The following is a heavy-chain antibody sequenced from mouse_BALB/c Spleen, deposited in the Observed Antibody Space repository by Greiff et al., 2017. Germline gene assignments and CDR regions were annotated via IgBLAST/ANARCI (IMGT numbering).Heavy chain of an antibody. J-gene: IGHJ4*01. CDR2: INPYNGAT. CDR1: GYSFTGYY. Sequence: EVMLVESGPELVKPGASVKISCKASGYSFTGYYMHWVKQSHVKSLEWIGRINPYNGATSYNQNFKDKASLTVDKSSSTAYMELHSLTSEDSAVYYCASGLGAMDYRGQGTSVTVSS. D-gene: IGHD3-1*01. CDR3: ASGLGAMDY. V-gene: IGHV1-31*01.